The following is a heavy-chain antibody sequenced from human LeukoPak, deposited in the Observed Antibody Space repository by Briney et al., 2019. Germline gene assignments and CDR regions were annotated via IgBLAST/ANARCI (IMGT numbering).Heavy chain of an antibody. V-gene: IGHV1-2*06. Sequence: ASVKVSCKASRYTFTGYYMHWVRQAPGQGLEWMGRINPNSGGTYYAEKFQGRVTMTRDTSISTAYMELSRLRSDGTAVYYCARGCSGGSCYSEHWFDPWGQGTLVTVSS. CDR2: INPNSGGT. J-gene: IGHJ5*02. CDR3: ARGCSGGSCYSEHWFDP. CDR1: RYTFTGYY. D-gene: IGHD2-15*01.